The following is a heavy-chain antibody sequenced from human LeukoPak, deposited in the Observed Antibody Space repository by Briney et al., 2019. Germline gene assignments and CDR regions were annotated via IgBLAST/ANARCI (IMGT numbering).Heavy chain of an antibody. Sequence: GGSLRLSCAASGFTVSSNYMSWVRQAPGKGLEWVSLIYSGGVTYYADSVKGRFIISRDSSKNTLFLQMNSLRAEDTAVYYCARAPSGWSDYWYFDLWGRGTLVTVSP. CDR1: GFTVSSNY. CDR2: IYSGGVT. CDR3: ARAPSGWSDYWYFDL. D-gene: IGHD6-19*01. J-gene: IGHJ2*01. V-gene: IGHV3-53*01.